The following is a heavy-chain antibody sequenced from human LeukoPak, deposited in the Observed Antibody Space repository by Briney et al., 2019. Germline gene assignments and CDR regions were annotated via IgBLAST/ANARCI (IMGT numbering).Heavy chain of an antibody. CDR2: VYYTGST. J-gene: IGHJ4*02. D-gene: IGHD6-13*01. CDR1: GGSISSYPYY. Sequence: SETLSLTCTVSGGSISSYPYYWGWIRQPPGKGLEWIGSVYYTGSTYSNPSLKSRVTISVDTSKNQFSLKLRSLTAADTAVYYCARGEAEAGLDYWGQGTLVTVSS. V-gene: IGHV4-39*07. CDR3: ARGEAEAGLDY.